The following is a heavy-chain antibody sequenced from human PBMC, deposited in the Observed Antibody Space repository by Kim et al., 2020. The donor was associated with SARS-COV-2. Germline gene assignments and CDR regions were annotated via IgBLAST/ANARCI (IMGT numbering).Heavy chain of an antibody. CDR3: ARGRGDY. V-gene: IGHV4-59*01. Sequence: SETLSLTCTVSGGSISSYYWSWIRQPPGKGLEWIGYIYYSGSTNYNPSLKSRVTISVDTSKNQFSLKLSSVTAADTAVYYCARGRGDYWGQGTLVTVSS. CDR2: IYYSGST. CDR1: GGSISSYY. J-gene: IGHJ4*02.